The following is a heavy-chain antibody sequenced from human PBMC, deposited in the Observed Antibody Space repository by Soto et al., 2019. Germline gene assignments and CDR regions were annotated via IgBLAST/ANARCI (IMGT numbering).Heavy chain of an antibody. J-gene: IGHJ5*02. D-gene: IGHD1-1*01. Sequence: QVQLVESGGGVVQPGRSLRLSCAASGFTFSSYAMHWVRQAPGKGLEWVAVISYDGSNKYYADSVKGRFTISRDNSKNTLYLQMNSVRAEDTAVYFCVREDSDDVLSPLFDPWVQGILVTVSS. V-gene: IGHV3-30-3*01. CDR2: ISYDGSNK. CDR1: GFTFSSYA. CDR3: VREDSDDVLSPLFDP.